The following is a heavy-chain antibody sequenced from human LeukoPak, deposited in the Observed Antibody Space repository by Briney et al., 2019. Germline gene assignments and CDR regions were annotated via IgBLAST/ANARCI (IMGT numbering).Heavy chain of an antibody. V-gene: IGHV3-9*01. J-gene: IGHJ6*03. CDR3: AKDAYGGATFFYYMDV. CDR1: GFTFDDYA. CDR2: ISWNSGNI. Sequence: GRSLRPSCAGSGFTFDDYAMHWVRQTPGKGLEWVSGISWNSGNIAYADFVGGRFTISRDNAKNSLSLQMNSLSDEDTAVYYCAKDAYGGATFFYYMDVWGKGTTVTVSS. D-gene: IGHD2/OR15-2a*01.